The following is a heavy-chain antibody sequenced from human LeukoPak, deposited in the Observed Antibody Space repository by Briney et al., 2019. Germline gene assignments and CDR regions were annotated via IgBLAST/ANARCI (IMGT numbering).Heavy chain of an antibody. CDR2: ISSSGSTI. CDR3: AREYSSSWTNFGFDP. CDR1: GFTFSSYE. J-gene: IGHJ5*02. Sequence: GSLRLSCAASGFTFSSYEMNWVRQAPGKGLEWVSYISSSGSTIYYADSVKGRFTISRDNSKNTLYLQMNSLRAEDTAVYYCAREYSSSWTNFGFDPWGQGTLVTVSS. D-gene: IGHD6-13*01. V-gene: IGHV3-48*03.